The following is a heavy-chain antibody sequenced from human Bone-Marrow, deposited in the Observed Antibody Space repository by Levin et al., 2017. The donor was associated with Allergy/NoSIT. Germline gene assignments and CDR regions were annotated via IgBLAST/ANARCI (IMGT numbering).Heavy chain of an antibody. CDR3: ARRRLHYYYGLDF. CDR2: VYRSGTT. CDR1: GGSFTDYY. V-gene: IGHV4-34*01. Sequence: GSLRLSCAVFGGSFTDYYWNWVRQPPGKGLEWIGQVYRSGTTTYNPSLKSGVTISLDTSKKQLSLRLSSVSAADTAIYYCARRRLHYYYGLDFWGQGTTVNVSS. D-gene: IGHD6-25*01. J-gene: IGHJ6*02.